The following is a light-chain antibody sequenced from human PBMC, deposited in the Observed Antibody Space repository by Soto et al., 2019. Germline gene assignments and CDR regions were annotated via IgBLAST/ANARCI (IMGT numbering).Light chain of an antibody. V-gene: IGLV2-14*01. CDR3: SSYTSSSTYV. CDR1: SSDIGGYNY. CDR2: EVS. Sequence: QSALTQPASVSGSPGQSITISCTGTSSDIGGYNYVSWYQHYPGKAPKLMIYEVSNRPSGVSNRFSGSKSGNTASLTISGLQAEDEADYYCSSYTSSSTYVFGTGTKVTVL. J-gene: IGLJ1*01.